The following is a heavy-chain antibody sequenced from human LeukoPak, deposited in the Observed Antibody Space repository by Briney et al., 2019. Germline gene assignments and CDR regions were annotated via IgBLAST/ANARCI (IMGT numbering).Heavy chain of an antibody. D-gene: IGHD5-24*01. CDR3: ARGDGFVYF. V-gene: IGHV4-59*01. CDR2: IYYTGST. J-gene: IGHJ4*02. CDR1: GGSISGYY. Sequence: SETLSLTCTASGGSISGYYWSWIRQPPGKGLQWIGYIYYTGSTNYNPSLKSRVTISVDTSKNQFSLNLSSVTAADTAVYYCARGDGFVYFWGQGTLVTVSS.